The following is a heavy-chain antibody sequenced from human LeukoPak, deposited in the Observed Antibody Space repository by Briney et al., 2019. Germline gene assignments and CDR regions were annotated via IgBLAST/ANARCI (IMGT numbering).Heavy chain of an antibody. CDR2: IRYEGNNK. CDR1: GFTFTSYG. V-gene: IGHV3-30*02. J-gene: IGHJ4*02. Sequence: GGSLRLSCAASGFTFTSYGMHWVRQAPGKGLEWVAFIRYEGNNKYYADSVKGRFTLSRDNSKNTLYMQMSRLRTEDTGVCYCAKVIDVGGLGSGSYFDFWGQGTLVTVSS. CDR3: AKVIDVGGLGSGSYFDF. D-gene: IGHD3-10*01.